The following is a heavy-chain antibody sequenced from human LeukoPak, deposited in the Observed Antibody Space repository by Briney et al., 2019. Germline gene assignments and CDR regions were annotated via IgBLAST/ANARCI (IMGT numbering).Heavy chain of an antibody. CDR2: INDSGGDT. Sequence: PGGSLRLSCAPSGFTFKKYAMTWVRQAPGKGLEWVSIINDSGGDTKYADSVKGRFTISRDNSKNTLYLQMNSLRAEDTAVYYCAKDPGFIVVVTATPPDYWGQGTLVTVSS. D-gene: IGHD2-21*02. J-gene: IGHJ4*02. CDR1: GFTFKKYA. CDR3: AKDPGFIVVVTATPPDY. V-gene: IGHV3-23*01.